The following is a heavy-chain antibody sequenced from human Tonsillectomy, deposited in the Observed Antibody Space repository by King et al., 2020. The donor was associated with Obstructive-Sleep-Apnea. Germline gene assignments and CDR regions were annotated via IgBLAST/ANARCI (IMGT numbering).Heavy chain of an antibody. CDR1: GFTFSDHY. CDR3: ARAHMVRGVIFHYYYGMDV. J-gene: IGHJ6*02. CDR2: TRNKANSYTT. D-gene: IGHD3-10*01. V-gene: IGHV3-72*01. Sequence: VQLVESGGGLVQPGGSLRLSCAASGFTFSDHYMDWVRQAPGKGLEWVGRTRNKANSYTTEYAASVKGRFTISRDDSKNSLYLQMNSLKTEDTAVYYCARAHMVRGVIFHYYYGMDVWGQGTTVTVSS.